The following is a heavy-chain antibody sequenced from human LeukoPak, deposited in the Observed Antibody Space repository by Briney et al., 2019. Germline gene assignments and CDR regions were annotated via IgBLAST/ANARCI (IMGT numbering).Heavy chain of an antibody. CDR1: GYTFTGYY. J-gene: IGHJ3*02. CDR3: ARDSISGGSAFDI. CDR2: INPNSGGT. V-gene: IGHV1-2*02. D-gene: IGHD2-15*01. Sequence: ASVKVSCKASGYTFTGYYMHWVRQAPGQGLEWMGWINPNSGGTNYAQKFQGRVTMTRDTSISTAYMELSRLRSDDTAVYYCARDSISGGSAFDIWGQGTMVTVSS.